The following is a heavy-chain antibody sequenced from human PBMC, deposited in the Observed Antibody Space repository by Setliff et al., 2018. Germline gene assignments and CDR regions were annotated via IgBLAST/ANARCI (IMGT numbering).Heavy chain of an antibody. J-gene: IGHJ6*03. CDR1: NFSLTSGFF. D-gene: IGHD2-2*01. CDR3: AREGRSSTRGWYMDA. CDR2: VYHRGST. V-gene: IGHV4-38-2*02. Sequence: TSETLSLTCTVSNFSLTSGFFWARVRQPPGKGLEWIATVYHRGSTDYKPSLKSRATISVDTSKNQFSLKLTSMTAADTAVYFCAREGRSSTRGWYMDAWGKGTSVTVSS.